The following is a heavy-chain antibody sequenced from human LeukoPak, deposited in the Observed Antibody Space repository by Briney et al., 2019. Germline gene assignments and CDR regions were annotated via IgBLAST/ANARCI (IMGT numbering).Heavy chain of an antibody. D-gene: IGHD2-21*01. CDR3: AKDIGRFPHALDI. CDR1: GFTFDDYA. J-gene: IGHJ3*02. Sequence: GGSLRLSCAASGFTFDDYAMHWVRQAPGKGVEWVSGISWNSGSIGYADSVKGRFTISRDNAKNSLYLQMNSLRAEDTALYYCAKDIGRFPHALDIWGQGTMVTVSS. V-gene: IGHV3-9*01. CDR2: ISWNSGSI.